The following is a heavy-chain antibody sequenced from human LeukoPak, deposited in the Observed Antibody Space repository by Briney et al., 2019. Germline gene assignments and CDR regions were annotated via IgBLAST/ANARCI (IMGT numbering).Heavy chain of an antibody. V-gene: IGHV3-48*01. Sequence: GESLRLSCAASGFTFSTYSMNWVRQAPGKGLEWVSYISSSSNTIYDADSVKGRFTISRDNAKNSLYLQMNSLRAEDTAVYYCAVSDYFDYWGQGTLVTVSS. CDR2: ISSSSNTI. D-gene: IGHD5/OR15-5a*01. J-gene: IGHJ4*02. CDR3: AVSDYFDY. CDR1: GFTFSTYS.